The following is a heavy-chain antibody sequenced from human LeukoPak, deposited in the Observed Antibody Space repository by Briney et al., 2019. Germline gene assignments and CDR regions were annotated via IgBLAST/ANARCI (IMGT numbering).Heavy chain of an antibody. V-gene: IGHV3-30-3*01. CDR2: ISYDGSNK. J-gene: IGHJ4*01. D-gene: IGHD3-9*01. CDR1: GFTFSSYA. Sequence: GGSLRLSCAASGFTFSSYAMHWVRQAPGKGLEWVAVISYDGSNKYYADSVKGRFTISRDNSKNTLYLQMNSLRAEDTAVYYCARGAILTGYPYYFDYWGKGTLVTVSS. CDR3: ARGAILTGYPYYFDY.